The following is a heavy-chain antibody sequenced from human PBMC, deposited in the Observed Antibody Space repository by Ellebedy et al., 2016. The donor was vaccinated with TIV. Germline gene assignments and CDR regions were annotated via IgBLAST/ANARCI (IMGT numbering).Heavy chain of an antibody. V-gene: IGHV3-48*01. Sequence: GESLKISCAASGFTFSSYSMNWVRQAPGKGLEWLSYISSSSSTIFYADSVKGRFTISRDNAKNSLYLQINSLRAEDTAVYYCARDRSEQWLVLVSYYYYGMDVWGQGTTVTVSS. CDR2: ISSSSSTI. D-gene: IGHD6-19*01. CDR1: GFTFSSYS. CDR3: ARDRSEQWLVLVSYYYYGMDV. J-gene: IGHJ6*02.